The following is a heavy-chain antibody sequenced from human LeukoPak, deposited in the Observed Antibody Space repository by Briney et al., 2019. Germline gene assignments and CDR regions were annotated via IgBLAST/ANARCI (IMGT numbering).Heavy chain of an antibody. V-gene: IGHV1-18*01. CDR3: ARDRHGYCGGGSCFLFDF. D-gene: IGHD2-15*01. Sequence: GASVKVSCKASGYTFPSYGFSWVRQAPGQGLEWMGWISTEIGNTNYAQKFQGRVTMTADTSTSTVYMELTSLRADDTAVYYCARDRHGYCGGGSCFLFDFWGQGTLVTVSS. J-gene: IGHJ4*02. CDR1: GYTFPSYG. CDR2: ISTEIGNT.